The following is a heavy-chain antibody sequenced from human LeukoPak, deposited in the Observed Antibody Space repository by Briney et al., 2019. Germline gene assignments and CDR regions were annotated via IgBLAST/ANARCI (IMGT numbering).Heavy chain of an antibody. CDR1: GFTFSSYE. Sequence: PGGSLRLSCAASGFTFSSYEMNWVRQAPGKGLEWVSYISRGGSTIYYADSVKGRFTISRDNSKNTLYLQMNSLRAEDTAVYYCAKSYSSNYAWFDPWGKGTLVTVSS. V-gene: IGHV3-48*03. J-gene: IGHJ5*02. CDR2: ISRGGSTI. D-gene: IGHD4-11*01. CDR3: AKSYSSNYAWFDP.